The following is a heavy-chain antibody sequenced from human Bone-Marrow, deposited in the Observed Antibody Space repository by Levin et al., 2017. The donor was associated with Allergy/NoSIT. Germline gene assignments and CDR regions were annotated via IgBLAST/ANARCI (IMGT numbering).Heavy chain of an antibody. CDR1: GFTFSSYD. CDR2: IGTAADS. CDR3: ARVALPRYCTSTSCSDSGYYFDY. Sequence: PGGSLRLSCAASGFTFSSYDMHWVRQATGIGLEWVSAIGTAADSYYSGSVKGRFTVSRDNAKNSFYLQMNSLRAGDTAVYYCARVALPRYCTSTSCSDSGYYFDYWGQGTLVTVSS. J-gene: IGHJ4*02. V-gene: IGHV3-13*04. D-gene: IGHD2-2*01.